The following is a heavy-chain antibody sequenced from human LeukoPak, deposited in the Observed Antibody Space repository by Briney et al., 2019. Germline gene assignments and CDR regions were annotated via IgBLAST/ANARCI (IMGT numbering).Heavy chain of an antibody. CDR3: ARVGFPTGPRFPSYYYYMDV. CDR1: GYTFTSYY. J-gene: IGHJ6*03. D-gene: IGHD4-11*01. Sequence: ASVKVSCKASGYTFTSYYMHWVRQAPGQGLEWMGIINPSGGSTSYAQKFQGRVTMTRDTSTGTVYMELSSLRSEDTAVYYCARVGFPTGPRFPSYYYYMDVWGKGTTVTVSS. V-gene: IGHV1-46*03. CDR2: INPSGGST.